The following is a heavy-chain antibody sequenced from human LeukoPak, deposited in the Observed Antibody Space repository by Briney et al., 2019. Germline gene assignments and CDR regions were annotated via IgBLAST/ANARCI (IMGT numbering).Heavy chain of an antibody. CDR3: ATDRDNSDWQKRFDS. D-gene: IGHD2-21*02. J-gene: IGHJ4*02. CDR1: GFTFSTYW. CDR2: INQDASEI. Sequence: AGGSLRLSCAASGFTFSTYWMNWYRQAPGKGLEWVGNINQDASEINYVDSVRGRFTISRDNAKNSLHQQMNSLRGEDTAVYYCATDRDNSDWQKRFDSWGQGTLVTVSS. V-gene: IGHV3-7*01.